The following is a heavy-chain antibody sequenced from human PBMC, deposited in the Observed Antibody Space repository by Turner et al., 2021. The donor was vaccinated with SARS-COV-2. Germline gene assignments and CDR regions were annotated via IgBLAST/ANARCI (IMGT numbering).Heavy chain of an antibody. CDR2: IWYDGSNK. Sequence: VQLVESGGGVVQPGTVPRLSCAASGFTFSSYDMHWLRQAPGKGLEWVAVIWYDGSNKYYADSVKGRITISRDNSKNSLYLQMNSMRAEETAVYYCAGDSADSGRQWLLTNQSYYFDYWGQGTMVTVSS. CDR3: AGDSADSGRQWLLTNQSYYFDY. CDR1: GFTFSSYD. V-gene: IGHV3-33*01. J-gene: IGHJ4*02. D-gene: IGHD6-19*01.